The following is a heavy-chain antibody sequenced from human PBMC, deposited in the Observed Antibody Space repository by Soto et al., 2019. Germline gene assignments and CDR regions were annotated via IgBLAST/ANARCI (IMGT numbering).Heavy chain of an antibody. CDR1: GFIFSDYY. CDR2: TRDKVNSFSA. V-gene: IGHV3-72*01. CDR3: ARDTGGSYDY. D-gene: IGHD3-16*01. Sequence: EVQLMESGGGLVQPGGSLRLSCAASGFIFSDYYMDWVRQVPGKGLEWVGSTRDKVNSFSAEYAASVKGRFSIYRDSSTYSMYLQMNSLKSDDTAVYYCARDTGGSYDYWGQGALVTVSS. J-gene: IGHJ4*02.